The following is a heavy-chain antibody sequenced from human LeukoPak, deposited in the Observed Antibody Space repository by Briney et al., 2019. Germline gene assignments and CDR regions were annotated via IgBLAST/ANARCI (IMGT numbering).Heavy chain of an antibody. CDR3: ARGDLTALTPFDY. Sequence: SETLSLTCTVSGGSISSGGYYWSWIRQHPGKGLEWIGEINHSGSTNYNPSLKSRVTISVDTSKNQFSLKLSSVTAADTAVYYCARGDLTALTPFDYWGQGTLVTVSS. D-gene: IGHD3-9*01. J-gene: IGHJ4*02. CDR2: INHSGST. V-gene: IGHV4-39*07. CDR1: GGSISSGGYY.